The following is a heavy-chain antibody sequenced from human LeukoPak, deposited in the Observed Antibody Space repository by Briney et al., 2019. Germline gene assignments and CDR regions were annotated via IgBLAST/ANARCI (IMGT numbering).Heavy chain of an antibody. J-gene: IGHJ4*02. CDR3: AKDQDYYGSGSYYIAPDY. CDR1: GFTFSSYG. CDR2: IRYDGSNK. Sequence: GGSLRLSCAASGFTFSSYGMHWVRQAPGKGLEWVAFIRYDGSNKYYADSVKDRFSISRGNSKTTLYLKMTSLLAEDTAVYYCAKDQDYYGSGSYYIAPDYWGQGTLVTVS. D-gene: IGHD3-10*01. V-gene: IGHV3-30*02.